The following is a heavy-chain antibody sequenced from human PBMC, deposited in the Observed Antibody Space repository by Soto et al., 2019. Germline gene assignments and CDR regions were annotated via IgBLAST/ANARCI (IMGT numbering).Heavy chain of an antibody. D-gene: IGHD3-16*02. Sequence: QVQLVESGGGVVQPGRSLRLSCAASGFTFSSYAMHWVRQAPGKGLEWVAVISYDGSNKYYADSVKGRFTISRDNSKNTLYLQMNSLRAEDTAVYYCARDGFIGYGMDVWGQGTTVTVSS. CDR1: GFTFSSYA. CDR3: ARDGFIGYGMDV. CDR2: ISYDGSNK. V-gene: IGHV3-30-3*01. J-gene: IGHJ6*02.